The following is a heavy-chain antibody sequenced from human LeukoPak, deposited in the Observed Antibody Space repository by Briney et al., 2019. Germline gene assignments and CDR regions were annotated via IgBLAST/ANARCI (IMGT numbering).Heavy chain of an antibody. CDR2: IYYSGST. D-gene: IGHD2-15*01. V-gene: IGHV4-59*01. CDR1: GGSISSYY. CDR3: ARDFLGYCSGGSCPNWFDP. J-gene: IGHJ5*02. Sequence: SETLSLTCTDSGGSISSYYWSWIRQPPGKGLEWIGYIYYSGSTNYNPSLKSRVTISVDTSKNQFSLKLSSVTAADTAVYYCARDFLGYCSGGSCPNWFDPWGQGTLVTVSS.